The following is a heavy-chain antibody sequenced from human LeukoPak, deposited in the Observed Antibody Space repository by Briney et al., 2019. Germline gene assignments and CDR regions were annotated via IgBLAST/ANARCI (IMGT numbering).Heavy chain of an antibody. CDR3: VKTHYGDYYGMDV. D-gene: IGHD4-17*01. CDR2: IYYTGST. J-gene: IGHJ6*02. V-gene: IGHV4-59*01. Sequence: SETLSLTCTVSGGSISGYYWSWIRQPPGKGLEWIGYIYYTGSTKYNPSLKSRVSFSVDTSKNQFSLRLTSVTAADTAVYYCVKTHYGDYYGMDVWGQGTTVTVSS. CDR1: GGSISGYY.